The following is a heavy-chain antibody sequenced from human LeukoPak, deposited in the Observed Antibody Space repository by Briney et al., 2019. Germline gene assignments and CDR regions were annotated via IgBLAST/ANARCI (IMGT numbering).Heavy chain of an antibody. CDR1: GGSFSDFY. J-gene: IGHJ4*02. CDR2: INHRGIT. V-gene: IGHV4-34*01. Sequence: SETLSLTCTVNGGSFSDFYWGWIRQAPGKGLEWIGEINHRGITNYAPSLKSRVTISVDTSKSQFSLNVTSVTAADTAVYFCARGLTYYYNSTSYAFDSWGQGALVTVSS. CDR3: ARGLTYYYNSTSYAFDS. D-gene: IGHD2/OR15-2a*01.